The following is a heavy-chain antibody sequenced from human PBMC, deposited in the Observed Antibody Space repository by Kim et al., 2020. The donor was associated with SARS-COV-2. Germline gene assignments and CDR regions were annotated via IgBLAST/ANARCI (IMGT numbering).Heavy chain of an antibody. D-gene: IGHD3-16*01. J-gene: IGHJ4*02. V-gene: IGHV3-74*01. CDR2: ISDDGRTT. CDR1: GFIFRTFW. CDR3: VRGLVGRSDF. Sequence: GGSLRLSCEASGFIFRTFWMHWVRQVPGKGPVWVARISDDGRTTNYVDSVKGRFTISRDDARNTLFLQMNSLRGDDTAVYDCVRGLVGRSDFRGRGTLVT.